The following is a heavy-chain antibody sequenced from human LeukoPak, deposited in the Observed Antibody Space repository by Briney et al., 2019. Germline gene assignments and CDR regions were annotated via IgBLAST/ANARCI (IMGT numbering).Heavy chain of an antibody. Sequence: ASVAVSCKASGYTFTSYYMHWVRQAPGQGLEWMGIINPSGGSTSYAQKFQGRVTMTRDTSTSTVYMELSSLRSEDTAVYYCARIIAVAGTAHDAFDIWGQGTMVTVSS. D-gene: IGHD6-19*01. J-gene: IGHJ3*02. CDR2: INPSGGST. CDR3: ARIIAVAGTAHDAFDI. V-gene: IGHV1-46*01. CDR1: GYTFTSYY.